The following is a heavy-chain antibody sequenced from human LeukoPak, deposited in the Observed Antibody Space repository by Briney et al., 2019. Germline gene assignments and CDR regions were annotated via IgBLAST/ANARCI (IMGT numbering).Heavy chain of an antibody. CDR2: IRYDGSNK. CDR3: AKEGVVVITALFDY. D-gene: IGHD3-22*01. CDR1: GFTFSSYG. J-gene: IGHJ4*02. Sequence: GGSLRLSCAASGFTFSSYGMHWVRQAPGKGLEWVAFIRYDGSNKYYADSVKGRFTISRDNSKNTLYLQMNSLRAEDTAVYYCAKEGVVVITALFDYWGQGTLVTVSS. V-gene: IGHV3-30*02.